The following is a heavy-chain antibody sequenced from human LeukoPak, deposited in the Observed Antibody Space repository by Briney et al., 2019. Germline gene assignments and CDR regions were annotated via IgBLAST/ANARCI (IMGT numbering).Heavy chain of an antibody. CDR1: GASISNYY. CDR2: IHSSGGS. V-gene: IGHV4-4*09. J-gene: IGHJ4*02. Sequence: SETLSLTCTVSGASISNYYWSWIRQTPEKGLEWMGHIHSSGGSSYHPSLKSRLTLSIDTSRNQLSLKLPSVTAADTAVYFCARLGSYHDFWGQGALVTVSS. CDR3: ARLGSYHDF. D-gene: IGHD1-26*01.